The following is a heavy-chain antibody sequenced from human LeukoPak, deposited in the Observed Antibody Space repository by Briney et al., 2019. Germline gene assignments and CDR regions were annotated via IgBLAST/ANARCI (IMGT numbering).Heavy chain of an antibody. CDR1: GGSFSGYY. D-gene: IGHD5-18*01. J-gene: IGHJ4*02. V-gene: IGHV4-34*01. CDR3: ARSWGAMVTIRWAYFDY. CDR2: INHSGST. Sequence: SETLSLTCAVYGGSFSGYYWSWIRQPPGKGLEWIGEINHSGSTNYNPSLKSRVTISVDTSKNQFSLKLSSVTAADTAVCYCARSWGAMVTIRWAYFDYWGQGTLVTVSS.